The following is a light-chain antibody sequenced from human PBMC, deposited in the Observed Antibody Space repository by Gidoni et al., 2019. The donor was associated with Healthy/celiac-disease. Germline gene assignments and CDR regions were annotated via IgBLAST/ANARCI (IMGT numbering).Light chain of an antibody. J-gene: IGLJ3*02. CDR3: QSADSSGTQV. CDR1: ALPKQY. CDR2: KDR. Sequence: SYELTQPPSVSVSPGQTARITCSGDALPKQYAYWYQQKPGQAPVLVIDKDRERPSGIPERFSGSSSGTTVTLTISGVQAEDEADYYCQSADSSGTQVFGGGTKLTVL. V-gene: IGLV3-25*02.